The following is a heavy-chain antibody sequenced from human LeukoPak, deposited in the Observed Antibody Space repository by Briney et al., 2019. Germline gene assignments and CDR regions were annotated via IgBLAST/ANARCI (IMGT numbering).Heavy chain of an antibody. Sequence: GGSLRLSCAASGFTFSSYWMSWVRQAPGKRLEWVANIKQDGSEKYYVDSVKGRFTISRDNAKNSLYLQMNSLRAENTAVYYCASGYSSSWYYYYYYGMDVWGQGTTVTVSS. J-gene: IGHJ6*02. V-gene: IGHV3-7*02. CDR3: ASGYSSSWYYYYYYGMDV. CDR2: IKQDGSEK. D-gene: IGHD6-13*01. CDR1: GFTFSSYW.